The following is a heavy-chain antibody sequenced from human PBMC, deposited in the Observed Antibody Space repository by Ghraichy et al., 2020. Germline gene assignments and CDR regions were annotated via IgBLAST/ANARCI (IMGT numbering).Heavy chain of an antibody. CDR3: ARVSNPSYYYYVMDV. Sequence: LSLTCAASGFTFSTYSMNWVRQAPGKGLEWVSSITSSSSYIYYADSVKGRFTISRDHAKNSLYLQMNSLRAEDTAVYYCARVSNPSYYYYVMDVWGQGTTVTVSS. J-gene: IGHJ6*02. V-gene: IGHV3-21*01. CDR2: ITSSSSYI. D-gene: IGHD3-3*02. CDR1: GFTFSTYS.